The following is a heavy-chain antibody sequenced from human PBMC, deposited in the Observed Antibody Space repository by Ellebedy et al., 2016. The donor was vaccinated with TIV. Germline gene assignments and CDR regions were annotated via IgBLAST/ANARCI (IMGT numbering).Heavy chain of an antibody. CDR3: ATDSVDPTVILNAFHV. Sequence: PGGSLRLSCAASGFTFSIAWMNWVRQAPGKGLEWVARIRSKAHGETTEIAAPVQGRFVVSRDDSKNMVYLQMNSLTSEDTAVNYCATDSVDPTVILNAFHVWGQGTAVTVSS. J-gene: IGHJ3*01. CDR2: IRSKAHGETT. D-gene: IGHD3-10*01. V-gene: IGHV3-15*07. CDR1: GFTFSIAW.